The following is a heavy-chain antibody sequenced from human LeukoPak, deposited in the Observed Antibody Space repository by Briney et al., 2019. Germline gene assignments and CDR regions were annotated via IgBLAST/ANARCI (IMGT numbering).Heavy chain of an antibody. J-gene: IGHJ4*02. Sequence: GESLRLSCAASGFTFSSYVMNWVRQTPGKGLEWVSSISGSGGSPLYVDSVKGRFAISRDNSKNTLYLQMNSLRAEDTAVYYCAKSPTGYDFWSGYYTYFDYWGQGTLVTVSS. V-gene: IGHV3-23*01. D-gene: IGHD3-3*01. CDR1: GFTFSSYV. CDR2: ISGSGGSP. CDR3: AKSPTGYDFWSGYYTYFDY.